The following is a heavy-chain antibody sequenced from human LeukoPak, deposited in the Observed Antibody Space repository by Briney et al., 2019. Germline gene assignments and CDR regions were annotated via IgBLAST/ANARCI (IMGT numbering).Heavy chain of an antibody. CDR2: IYHSGST. CDR3: ARHPTAMVTAALDY. CDR1: GYSISSGYY. V-gene: IGHV4-38-2*02. J-gene: IGHJ4*02. D-gene: IGHD5-18*01. Sequence: SETLSLTCTVSGYSISSGYYWGWIRQPPGKGLEWIGSIYHSGSTYYNPSLKSRVTISVDTSKNQFSLKLSSVTAADTAVYYCARHPTAMVTAALDYWGQGTLVTVSS.